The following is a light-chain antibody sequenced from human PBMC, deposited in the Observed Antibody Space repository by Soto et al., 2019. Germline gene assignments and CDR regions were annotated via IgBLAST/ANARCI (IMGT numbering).Light chain of an antibody. V-gene: IGKV3-15*01. J-gene: IGKJ1*01. Sequence: EIVMTQSPATLSVSPGERATLSCRASQSVTSNLAWYQQKPGQAPRLLIYDASARATGIPARFSGSGSGTEFTLTISSLQSEDFVVYYCQQYNKWPQTFGQGTKVEIK. CDR1: QSVTSN. CDR2: DAS. CDR3: QQYNKWPQT.